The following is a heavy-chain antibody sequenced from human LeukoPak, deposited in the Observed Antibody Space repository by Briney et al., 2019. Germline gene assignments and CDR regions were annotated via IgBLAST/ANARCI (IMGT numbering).Heavy chain of an antibody. D-gene: IGHD5-24*01. Sequence: GGSLRLSCVASRFTFTSYVMAWVREAPGKGLECVSAISGSGHKSYYADSVEGQFTVSRDNSKNTLYLQMSSLRAEDTAVYYCARGAGYNYPYYFGYWGQGTLVTVSS. J-gene: IGHJ4*02. CDR2: ISGSGHKS. V-gene: IGHV3-23*01. CDR3: ARGAGYNYPYYFGY. CDR1: RFTFTSYV.